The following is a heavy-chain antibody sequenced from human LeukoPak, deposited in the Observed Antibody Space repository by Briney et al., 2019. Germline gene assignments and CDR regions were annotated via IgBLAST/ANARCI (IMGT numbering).Heavy chain of an antibody. Sequence: ASVKVSCKDSGYTFTCYYMHWVRQAPGQGLEWMGRISLNSGGTNNAQKFQGRVTMTRETSISTAYMELGRLRSDDTAVYYCARDHTHYYDSSGYSGYWGQGTLVTVSS. D-gene: IGHD3-22*01. CDR2: ISLNSGGT. V-gene: IGHV1-2*06. CDR1: GYTFTCYY. CDR3: ARDHTHYYDSSGYSGY. J-gene: IGHJ4*02.